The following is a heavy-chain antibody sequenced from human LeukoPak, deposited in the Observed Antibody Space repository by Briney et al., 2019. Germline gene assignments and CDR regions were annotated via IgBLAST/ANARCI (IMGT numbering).Heavy chain of an antibody. V-gene: IGHV1-46*01. CDR3: TRQWRSYWYFDL. CDR1: GGTFSSYA. D-gene: IGHD2-8*01. CDR2: INPSGGSI. Sequence: ASVKVSCKASGGTFSSYAISWVRQAPGQGLEWMGIINPSGGSINYAQKFQGRVTVTRDTSTSTVYMELSSLRSEDTAVYYCTRQWRSYWYFDLWGRGTLVTVSS. J-gene: IGHJ2*01.